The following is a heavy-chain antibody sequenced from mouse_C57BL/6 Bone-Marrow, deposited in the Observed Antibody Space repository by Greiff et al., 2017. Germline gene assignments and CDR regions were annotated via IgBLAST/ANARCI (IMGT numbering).Heavy chain of an antibody. CDR3: ASAGWGFAY. CDR1: GYAFSSSW. D-gene: IGHD1-1*02. V-gene: IGHV1-82*01. J-gene: IGHJ3*01. Sequence: VQLQQSGPELVKPGASVKISCKASGYAFSSSWMNWVKQRPGKGLEWIGRIYPGDGDTNYNGKFKGKATLTADKSSSTAYMQLSSLASEVSAVYFCASAGWGFAYWGQGTLVTVAA. CDR2: IYPGDGDT.